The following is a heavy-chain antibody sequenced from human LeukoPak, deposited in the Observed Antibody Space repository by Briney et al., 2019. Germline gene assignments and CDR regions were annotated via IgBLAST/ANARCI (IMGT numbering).Heavy chain of an antibody. CDR2: IYDSGST. J-gene: IGHJ6*02. V-gene: IGHV4-59*01. CDR1: GGSISSYY. D-gene: IGHD1-1*01. Sequence: SQTLSLTCTVSGGSISSYYWSWIRQPPGKGLEWIGYIYDSGSTNYNPSLKSRVTISVDTSKNQFSLKLSSVTAADTAVYYCARVGGTNYYYYGMDVWGQGTTVTVSS. CDR3: ARVGGTNYYYYGMDV.